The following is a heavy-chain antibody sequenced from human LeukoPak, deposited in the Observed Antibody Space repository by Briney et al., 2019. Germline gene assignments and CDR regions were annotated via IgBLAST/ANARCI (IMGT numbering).Heavy chain of an antibody. V-gene: IGHV4-59*08. Sequence: SETLSLTCTVSGGSISSYYWSWIRQPPGKGLEWIGYIYYSGSTNYNPSLKSRVTISVDTSKNQFSLKLSSVTAADTAVYYCARARDGGYYIFDYWGQGTLVTVSS. J-gene: IGHJ4*02. D-gene: IGHD3-3*01. CDR2: IYYSGST. CDR3: ARARDGGYYIFDY. CDR1: GGSISSYY.